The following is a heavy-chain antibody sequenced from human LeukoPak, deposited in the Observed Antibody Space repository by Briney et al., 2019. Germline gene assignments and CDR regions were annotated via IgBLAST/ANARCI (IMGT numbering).Heavy chain of an antibody. CDR3: AVVGATANYFDY. CDR2: FDPEDGET. J-gene: IGHJ4*02. CDR1: GYTLTELS. Sequence: ASVKVSCKVSGYTLTELSMHRVRQAPGKGLEWMGGFDPEDGETIYAQKFQGRVTMTEDTSTDTAYMELSSLRSEDTAVYYCAVVGATANYFDYWGQGTLVTVSS. D-gene: IGHD1-26*01. V-gene: IGHV1-24*01.